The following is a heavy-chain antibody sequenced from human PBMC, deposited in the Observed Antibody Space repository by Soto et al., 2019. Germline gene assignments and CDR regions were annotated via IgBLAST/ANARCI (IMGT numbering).Heavy chain of an antibody. V-gene: IGHV3-15*01. J-gene: IGHJ4*02. CDR3: AKDSHPNYYDSSGYPYFDY. Sequence: GVSLRLSCAASGFTFNNAWMTWVRQAPGKGLEWVGRIQSKTDGGATDYADSVKGRFTISRDNSKNTLYLQMNSLRAEDTAVYYCAKDSHPNYYDSSGYPYFDYWGQGTLVTVSS. CDR1: GFTFNNAW. D-gene: IGHD3-22*01. CDR2: IQSKTDGGAT.